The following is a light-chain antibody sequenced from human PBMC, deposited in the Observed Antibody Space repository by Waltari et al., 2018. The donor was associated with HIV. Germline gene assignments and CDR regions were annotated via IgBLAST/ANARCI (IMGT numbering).Light chain of an antibody. Sequence: SYVLTQPPSVSVAPGQTARIAWGGNNSGAIRVNCSPSETGQAPVLVVENDDDRPSGIPERFSGSNSGNTATLTISRVEAGDEADYYCHVWDNTRDHLVFGGGTKLTVL. CDR2: NDD. CDR1: NSGAIR. V-gene: IGLV3-21*02. CDR3: HVWDNTRDHLV. J-gene: IGLJ2*01.